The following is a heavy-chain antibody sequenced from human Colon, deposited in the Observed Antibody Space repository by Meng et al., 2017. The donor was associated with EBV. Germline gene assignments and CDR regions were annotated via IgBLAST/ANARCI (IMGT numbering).Heavy chain of an antibody. CDR1: GGSTSSGDYY. Sequence: QGRVQEPGPELWKPSQTLSLTCTVLGGSTSSGDYYWSWIRQPPGKGLELIGHIYYSGSTSYNPSLKSRVTISVDTSNNQFSLKLSSVTAADTAVYYCARVGWRQWSFDLWGRGTLVTVSS. CDR2: IYYSGST. D-gene: IGHD5-18*01. CDR3: ARVGWRQWSFDL. V-gene: IGHV4-30-4*01. J-gene: IGHJ2*01.